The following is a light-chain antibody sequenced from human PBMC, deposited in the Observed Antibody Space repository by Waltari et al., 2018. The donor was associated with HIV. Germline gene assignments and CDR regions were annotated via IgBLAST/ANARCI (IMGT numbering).Light chain of an antibody. CDR2: NGG. V-gene: IGLV3-21*02. CDR1: NTGSKN. CDR3: QVWDSSSDHPGV. Sequence: SYVLTQPPSVSVAPGQTARITCGGNNTGSKNVHWYQQKPRQAPVLVVFNGGDRPSGIPQRLSGSSSENTATLTISRVEVGDEADYYCQVWDSSSDHPGVFGSGTKVTVL. J-gene: IGLJ1*01.